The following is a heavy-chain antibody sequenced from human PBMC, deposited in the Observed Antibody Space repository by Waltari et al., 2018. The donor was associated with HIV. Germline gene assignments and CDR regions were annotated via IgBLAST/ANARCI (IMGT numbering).Heavy chain of an antibody. CDR3: ARDPIAAAGRNYYGMDV. CDR2: IYTSGST. CDR1: GGSIRSYY. J-gene: IGHJ6*02. D-gene: IGHD6-13*01. V-gene: IGHV4-4*07. Sequence: QVKLQESGPGLVKPSETLSLTCSVSGGSIRSYYWSWIRQPAGKGLEWIGRIYTSGSTNYSPSLQSGVTMSGDTSKKQFSLKLSSGTAADTAVYYCARDPIAAAGRNYYGMDVWGQGTTVTVSS.